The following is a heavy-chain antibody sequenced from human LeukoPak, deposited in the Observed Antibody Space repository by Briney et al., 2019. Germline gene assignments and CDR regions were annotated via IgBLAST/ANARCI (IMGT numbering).Heavy chain of an antibody. J-gene: IGHJ4*02. CDR3: ARLYYDSSGYYEDYFDY. D-gene: IGHD3-22*01. CDR2: IYYSGST. V-gene: IGHV4-59*08. CDR1: GGSISSYY. Sequence: PSETLSLTCTVSGGSISSYYWSWIRQPPGKGLEWIGYIYYSGSTNYNPSLKSRVTISVDTSKNQFSLKLSSVTAADTAVCYCARLYYDSSGYYEDYFDYWGQGTLVTVSS.